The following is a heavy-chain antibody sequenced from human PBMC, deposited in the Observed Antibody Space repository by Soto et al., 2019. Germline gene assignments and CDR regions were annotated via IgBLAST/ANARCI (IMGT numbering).Heavy chain of an antibody. J-gene: IGHJ5*02. Sequence: QVQLVQSGAEVKKPGASVTISCKASGYTFTRYTLNWVRQAPGQRLEWMGWINPDNGNTKSSQKFQDRVIITRDTSASTAYMDLSSLRSEDTAVYYCARGIATGQLDPWGQGTLVTVSS. CDR2: INPDNGNT. CDR3: ARGIATGQLDP. V-gene: IGHV1-3*01. CDR1: GYTFTRYT. D-gene: IGHD2-15*01.